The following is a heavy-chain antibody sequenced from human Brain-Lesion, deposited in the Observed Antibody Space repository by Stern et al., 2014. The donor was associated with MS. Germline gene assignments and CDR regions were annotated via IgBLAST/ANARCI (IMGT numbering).Heavy chain of an antibody. Sequence: VHLVESGPGLVKPSETLSLTCTVSGGSINTNNYYWGWLRQPPGKGLEWIGNIYSSGSTFYSPSLKVRCPRPVDRPKNRFPLNLSFGTAADTAVYYCARTGDDFGDYSLSYWGQGTLVTVSS. CDR3: ARTGDDFGDYSLSY. J-gene: IGHJ4*02. D-gene: IGHD4-17*01. CDR1: GGSINTNNYY. CDR2: IYSSGST. V-gene: IGHV4-39*01.